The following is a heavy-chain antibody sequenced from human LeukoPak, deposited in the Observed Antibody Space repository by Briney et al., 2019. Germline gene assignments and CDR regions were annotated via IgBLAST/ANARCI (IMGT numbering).Heavy chain of an antibody. CDR1: GGSVSSGSYY. CDR3: ARDTAMNGYYYYGMDV. J-gene: IGHJ6*02. D-gene: IGHD5-18*01. CDR2: IYYSAST. Sequence: SETLSLTCTVSGGSVSSGSYYWSWIRQPPGKGLEWIGYIYYSASTNYNSSLKSRVTISVDTSKNQFSLKLSSVTAADTAVYYCARDTAMNGYYYYGMDVWGQGTTVTVSS. V-gene: IGHV4-61*01.